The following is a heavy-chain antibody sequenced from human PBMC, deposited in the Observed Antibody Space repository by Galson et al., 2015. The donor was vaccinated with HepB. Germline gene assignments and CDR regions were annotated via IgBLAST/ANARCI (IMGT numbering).Heavy chain of an antibody. D-gene: IGHD3-22*01. CDR1: GFTFSSYA. CDR2: ISGSGGST. V-gene: IGHV3-23*01. J-gene: IGHJ6*02. CDR3: ARDGAGITMIVVASYYGMDV. Sequence: SLRLSCAASGFTFSSYAMSWVRQAPGKGLEWVSAISGSGGSTYYADSVKGRFTISRDNSKNTLYLQMNSLRAEDTAVYYCARDGAGITMIVVASYYGMDVWGQGTTVTVSS.